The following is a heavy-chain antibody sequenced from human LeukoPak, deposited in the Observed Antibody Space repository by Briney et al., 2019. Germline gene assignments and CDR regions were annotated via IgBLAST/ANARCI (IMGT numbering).Heavy chain of an antibody. CDR1: GFTFSSYS. CDR3: ATRRITIFGVVIPTGYYYYMDV. V-gene: IGHV3-48*01. CDR2: ISSSSGTM. D-gene: IGHD3-3*01. Sequence: GGSLRLSCAASGFTFSSYSLNWVRQAPGKGLEWVSYISSSSGTMYYADSVKGRFTISRDNSKNTLYLQMNSLRAEDTAVYYCATRRITIFGVVIPTGYYYYMDVWGKGTTVTVSS. J-gene: IGHJ6*03.